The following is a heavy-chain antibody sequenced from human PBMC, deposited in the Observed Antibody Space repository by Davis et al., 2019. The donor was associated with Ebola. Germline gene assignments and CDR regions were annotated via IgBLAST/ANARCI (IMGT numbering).Heavy chain of an antibody. Sequence: SETLSLTCTVSGGSISTHYWSWIRQPPGKGLEWIGYIYYSGSTTYNPSLRSRVTISVDTSKTQFSLKVSSVTAADTAVYYCARVSTSSGNFYYYMDVWGKGTTVTVSS. D-gene: IGHD6-6*01. J-gene: IGHJ6*03. V-gene: IGHV4-59*11. CDR2: IYYSGST. CDR1: GGSISTHY. CDR3: ARVSTSSGNFYYYMDV.